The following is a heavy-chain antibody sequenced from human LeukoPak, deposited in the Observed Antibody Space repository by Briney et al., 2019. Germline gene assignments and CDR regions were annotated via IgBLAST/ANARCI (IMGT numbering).Heavy chain of an antibody. Sequence: GGSLRLSCAASGFTFSSYGMHWVRQAPGKGLEWVAFIRYDGSNKYYADSVKGRFTISRDNSKNTLYLQMNSLRAEDTAVYYCARLAIWYYYDSSGPRADAFDIWGQGTMVTVSS. CDR1: GFTFSSYG. J-gene: IGHJ3*02. CDR3: ARLAIWYYYDSSGPRADAFDI. D-gene: IGHD3-22*01. CDR2: IRYDGSNK. V-gene: IGHV3-30*02.